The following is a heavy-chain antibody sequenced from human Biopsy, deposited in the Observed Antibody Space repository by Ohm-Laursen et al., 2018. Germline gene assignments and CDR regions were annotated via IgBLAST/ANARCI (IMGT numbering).Heavy chain of an antibody. D-gene: IGHD2-2*01. J-gene: IGHJ6*02. CDR2: VYYSGTT. V-gene: IGHV4-61*01. CDR3: TRDVKRYCSGSSCYTGYFGMDV. Sequence: TLSLTCSVSGGSVSDSFHFWSWIRQPPGKGLEWIGNVYYSGTTNYNPSLKSRVTVSIDTSKNQSSLKLTSVTAADTAVYFCTRDVKRYCSGSSCYTGYFGMDVWGQGTTVTVSS. CDR1: GGSVSDSFHF.